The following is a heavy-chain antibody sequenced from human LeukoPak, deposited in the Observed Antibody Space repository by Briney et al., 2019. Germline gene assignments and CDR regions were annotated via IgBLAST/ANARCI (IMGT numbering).Heavy chain of an antibody. D-gene: IGHD3-10*01. CDR1: GFTFSSYG. V-gene: IGHV3-23*01. CDR2: ISGSGGST. Sequence: GGSVRLSCAACGFTFSSYGMSWVRQAPGEGREGVSAISGSGGSTYYADSVKGRFTISRDNSKNTLYLQMNSLRAEDTAVYYCAKDELLLSFEDWGQGTLVTVSS. J-gene: IGHJ4*02. CDR3: AKDELLLSFED.